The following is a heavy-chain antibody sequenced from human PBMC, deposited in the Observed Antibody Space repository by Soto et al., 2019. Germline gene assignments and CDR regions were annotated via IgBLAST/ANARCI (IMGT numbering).Heavy chain of an antibody. V-gene: IGHV3-30*18. J-gene: IGHJ4*02. CDR2: ISYDGSNK. CDR1: GFTFSSYG. D-gene: IGHD3-9*01. Sequence: GGSLRLSCAASGFTFSSYGMYWVRQAPGKGLEWVAVISYDGSNKYYADSVKGRFTISRDNSKNTLYLQMNSLRAEDTAVYYCAKDRIQYYDILTGYYPGDWGQGTLVTVS. CDR3: AKDRIQYYDILTGYYPGD.